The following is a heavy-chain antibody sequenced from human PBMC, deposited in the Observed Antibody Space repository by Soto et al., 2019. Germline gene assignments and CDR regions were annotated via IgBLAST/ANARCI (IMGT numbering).Heavy chain of an antibody. D-gene: IGHD2-15*01. CDR1: GFTFSSYA. CDR3: ANQIVNCSGGSCYLNDY. V-gene: IGHV3-23*01. J-gene: IGHJ4*02. CDR2: ISGSGGST. Sequence: EVQLLESGGGLVQPGGSLRLSCAASGFTFSSYAMSWVRQAPGKGLDWVSAISGSGGSTYYADSVKGRFTISRDNSKNTLYLQVNSLRAEDTAVYYCANQIVNCSGGSCYLNDYWGQGTLVTVSS.